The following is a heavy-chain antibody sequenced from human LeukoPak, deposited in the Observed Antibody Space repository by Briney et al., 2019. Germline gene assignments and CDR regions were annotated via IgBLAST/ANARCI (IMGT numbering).Heavy chain of an antibody. D-gene: IGHD6-13*01. CDR1: GFTFSSYW. J-gene: IGHJ6*03. V-gene: IGHV3-7*01. Sequence: GGSLRLSCAASGFTFSSYWMSWVRQAPGKGLEWVANIKQDGSEKYYVDSVKGRFTTSRDNAKNSLYLQMNSLRAEDTAVYYCARDQQQLVLYYYYYYMDVWGKGTTVTVSS. CDR3: ARDQQQLVLYYYYYYMDV. CDR2: IKQDGSEK.